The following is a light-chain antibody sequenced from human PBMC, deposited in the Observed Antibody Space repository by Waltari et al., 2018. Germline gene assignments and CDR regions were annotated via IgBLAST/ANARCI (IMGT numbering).Light chain of an antibody. Sequence: QSALTQPASASGSPGQSITISCTGTSSDVVGYQYFSWHQHHPGKTPKLIIYEVSNRPSGVSNRFSASKSGDTASLTISGLQAEDEADYYCSSYTSSNTWVFGGGTKVTVL. CDR1: SSDVVGYQY. CDR3: SSYTSSNTWV. V-gene: IGLV2-14*01. CDR2: EVS. J-gene: IGLJ3*02.